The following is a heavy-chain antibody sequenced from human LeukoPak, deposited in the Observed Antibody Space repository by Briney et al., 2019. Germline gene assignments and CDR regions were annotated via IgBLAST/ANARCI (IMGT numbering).Heavy chain of an antibody. D-gene: IGHD1-1*01. CDR2: IYYSGST. V-gene: IGHV4-31*03. CDR1: GGSISSGGYY. Sequence: SETLSLTCTVSGGSISSGGYYWSWIRQHPGKGLEWIGYIYYSGSTYYNPSLKSRVTISVDTSKNQSSLKLSSVTAADTAVYYCARDRNGYFDYWGQGTLVTVSS. CDR3: ARDRNGYFDY. J-gene: IGHJ4*02.